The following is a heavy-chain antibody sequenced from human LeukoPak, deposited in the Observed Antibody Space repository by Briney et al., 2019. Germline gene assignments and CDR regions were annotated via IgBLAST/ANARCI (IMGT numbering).Heavy chain of an antibody. CDR3: AGGPYPLAY. CDR2: LYTSGDT. V-gene: IGHV4-61*02. Sequence: SETLSLTCSVSGDSISSGSSFWSWIRQSAGKELEWVGLLYTSGDTNYNPSLKSRITISRDTSKNQYSLSLSSVTAADTAVYYCAGGPYPLAYWGRGVLVAVSS. J-gene: IGHJ4*02. CDR1: GDSISSGSSF.